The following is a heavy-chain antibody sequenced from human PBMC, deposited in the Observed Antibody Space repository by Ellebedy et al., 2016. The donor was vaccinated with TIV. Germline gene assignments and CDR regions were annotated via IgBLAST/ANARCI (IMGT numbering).Heavy chain of an antibody. V-gene: IGHV1-8*03. Sequence: ASVKVSCKASGYTFTSYDINWVRQATGQGLEWMGWMNPSSGNTGYAQKFQGRVTITRNTSISTAYMELSSLGSEDTAVYYCARVRDNSWYYWGQGTLVTVSS. J-gene: IGHJ4*02. D-gene: IGHD6-13*01. CDR1: GYTFTSYD. CDR2: MNPSSGNT. CDR3: ARVRDNSWYY.